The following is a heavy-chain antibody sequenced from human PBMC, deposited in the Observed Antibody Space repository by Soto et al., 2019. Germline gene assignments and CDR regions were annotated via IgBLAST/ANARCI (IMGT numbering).Heavy chain of an antibody. V-gene: IGHV1-69*12. CDR2: IIPIFGTA. J-gene: IGHJ4*02. D-gene: IGHD3-22*01. Sequence: QVQLVQSGAEVKKPGSSVKVSCKASGGTFSSYAISWVRQAPGQGLEWMGGIIPIFGTANYAQKFQGRVTITADESTSTAYMELSSLRSEDTAVYYCARATLYEGPGREPYYFDYWGQGTLVTVSS. CDR1: GGTFSSYA. CDR3: ARATLYEGPGREPYYFDY.